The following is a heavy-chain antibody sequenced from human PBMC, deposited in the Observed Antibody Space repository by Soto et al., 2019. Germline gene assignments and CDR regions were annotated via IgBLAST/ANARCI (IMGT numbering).Heavy chain of an antibody. J-gene: IGHJ4*02. CDR2: INAGNGNK. D-gene: IGHD5-12*01. Sequence: QVQLVQSGAEVKKPGASVKVSCKASGYTFTSYAMHWVRQAPGQRLEWMGWINAGNGNKKYSQKFQGRVTITRDTSASTAYMGLSSLRSEDTAVYYCARVRYSGYDFDYWGQGTLVTVSS. CDR3: ARVRYSGYDFDY. V-gene: IGHV1-3*01. CDR1: GYTFTSYA.